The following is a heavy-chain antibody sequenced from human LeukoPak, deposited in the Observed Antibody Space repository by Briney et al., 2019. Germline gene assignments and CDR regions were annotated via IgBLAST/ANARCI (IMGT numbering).Heavy chain of an antibody. D-gene: IGHD2-15*01. CDR2: ISPNSGAT. CDR1: GYTFTGYY. CDR3: ARGDCSVSGCNGGNWFDP. V-gene: IGHV1-2*02. Sequence: GASVKVSCKASGYTFTGYYIHWVRQAPGQGLEWMGWISPNSGATNYAQSFQGRVTMTRDTYTNTAHMELNRLRSDDTAVYYCARGDCSVSGCNGGNWFDPWGQGTPVTVSS. J-gene: IGHJ5*02.